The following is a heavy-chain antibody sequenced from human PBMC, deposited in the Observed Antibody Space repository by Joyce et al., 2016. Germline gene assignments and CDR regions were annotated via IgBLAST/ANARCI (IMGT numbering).Heavy chain of an antibody. CDR2: IYYSGST. CDR1: GGSISSSSYY. D-gene: IGHD1-7*01. V-gene: IGHV4-39*07. J-gene: IGHJ5*02. CDR3: AREGRGEGFNWNYVGLNWFDP. Sequence: QLQLQESGPGLVKPSETLSLTCTVSGGSISSSSYYWGWIRQPPGKGLELIGSIYYSGSTYYNPSLKSRVTISVDTSKNQFSLKLSSVTAADTAVYYCAREGRGEGFNWNYVGLNWFDPWGQGTLVTVSS.